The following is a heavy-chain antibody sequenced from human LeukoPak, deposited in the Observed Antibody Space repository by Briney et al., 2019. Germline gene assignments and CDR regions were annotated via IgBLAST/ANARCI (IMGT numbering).Heavy chain of an antibody. Sequence: PSETLSLTCTVSGGSISSGDYYWRWIRQPPGKGLEWIGYIYYSGSTCYNPSLKSRVTISVDTSKNQFSLKLSSVTAADTAVYYCARGLRDSSGWYNWFDPWGQGTLVTVSS. CDR3: ARGLRDSSGWYNWFDP. CDR1: GGSISSGDYY. D-gene: IGHD6-19*01. J-gene: IGHJ5*02. V-gene: IGHV4-30-4*08. CDR2: IYYSGST.